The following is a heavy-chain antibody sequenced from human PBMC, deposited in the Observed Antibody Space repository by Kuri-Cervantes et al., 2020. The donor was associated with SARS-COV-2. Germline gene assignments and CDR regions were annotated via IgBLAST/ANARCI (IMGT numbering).Heavy chain of an antibody. J-gene: IGHJ6*02. V-gene: IGHV4-4*07. CDR1: GGSISSYY. Sequence: GSLRLSCTVSGGSISSYYWSWIRQPAGKGLEWIGRIYTSGSTNYNPSLKGRVTMSVDTSKNQFSLKLSSVTAADTAVYYCARIGSYDFWSGYPSRPQYYYYYGMDVWGQGTAVTVSS. CDR3: ARIGSYDFWSGYPSRPQYYYYYGMDV. CDR2: IYTSGST. D-gene: IGHD3-3*01.